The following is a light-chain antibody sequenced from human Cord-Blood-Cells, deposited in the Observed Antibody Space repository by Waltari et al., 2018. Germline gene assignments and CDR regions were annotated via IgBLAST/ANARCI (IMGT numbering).Light chain of an antibody. CDR1: CSNSGSKF. J-gene: IGLJ2*01. CDR2: GNN. Sequence: QSVLPPPPSASGTHRQRVTMSCSGSCSNSGSKFVNLYQQPPGTAPKLLFYGNNQRPSGVPDRFSGSKSGTSSSLAISGLRSEGEADYYCAAWDGSLSGVVFGGGTKLTVL. V-gene: IGLV1-47*01. CDR3: AAWDGSLSGVV.